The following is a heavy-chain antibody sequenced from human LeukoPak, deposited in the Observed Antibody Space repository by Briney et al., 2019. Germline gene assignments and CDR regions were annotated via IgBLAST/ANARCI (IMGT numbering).Heavy chain of an antibody. CDR3: ARLGHCFGSHCLDDF. Sequence: SETLSLTCTVSGGSISGYYWSWMRQTPGRGVECVVYLSYSRSTNYNPPLQSLLPISVDTSKKQFSLKLSSVTAADTAVYYCARLGHCFGSHCLDDFWGQGTLVTASS. V-gene: IGHV4-59*01. J-gene: IGHJ4*02. CDR1: GGSISGYY. D-gene: IGHD2-21*02. CDR2: LSYSRST.